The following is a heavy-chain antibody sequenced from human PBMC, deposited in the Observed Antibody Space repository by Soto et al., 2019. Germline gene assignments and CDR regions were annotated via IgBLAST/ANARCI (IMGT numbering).Heavy chain of an antibody. J-gene: IGHJ5*02. Sequence: QVQLVQSGAEVKKPGASVKVSCKASGYTVNTYAFTWVRQAPGQGLEWMGWISAYNGNTNYAQKRQGRVTMTTDTSTSTAYMELRSLRSDDTAVYYCARVRSSGWCDNWGQGTLVTVSS. CDR1: GYTVNTYA. D-gene: IGHD2-15*01. CDR2: ISAYNGNT. V-gene: IGHV1-18*01. CDR3: ARVRSSGWCDN.